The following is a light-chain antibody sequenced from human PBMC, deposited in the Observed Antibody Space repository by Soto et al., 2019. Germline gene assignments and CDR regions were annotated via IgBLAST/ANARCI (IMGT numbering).Light chain of an antibody. CDR1: QIIGSS. V-gene: IGKV1-5*01. J-gene: IGKJ2*01. Sequence: DIRMTQSPSTLSASVGDRVTITCRASQIIGSSLAWYQQKPGKAPKLLIYDASTLQSGVPSRFSGSESGTEFTLTISSLQPDDSATYYCQQYYSHPYTFGQGTKLEIK. CDR2: DAS. CDR3: QQYYSHPYT.